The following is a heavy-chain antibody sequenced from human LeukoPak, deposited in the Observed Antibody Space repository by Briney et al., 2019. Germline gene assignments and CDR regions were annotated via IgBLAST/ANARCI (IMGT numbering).Heavy chain of an antibody. CDR3: MRDYMGWFDP. D-gene: IGHD3-10*01. CDR2: ISLDGSTE. CDR1: GFSLSNFQ. Sequence: PGGSLRLSCVASGFSLSNFQMYWVRQAPGKGLEWVSIISLDGSTEFYADSVKGRFTISRDTASNTTHLEMNNLRIEDTAVYYCMRDYMGWFDPWGQGSLVTVSS. J-gene: IGHJ5*02. V-gene: IGHV3-30-3*01.